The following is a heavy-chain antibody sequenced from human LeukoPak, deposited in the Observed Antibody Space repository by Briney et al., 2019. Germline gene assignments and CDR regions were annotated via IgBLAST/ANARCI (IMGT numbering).Heavy chain of an antibody. CDR3: AREKSYGSGSYYKRVDWFDP. CDR1: GGSFSGYY. J-gene: IGHJ5*02. D-gene: IGHD3-10*01. CDR2: MNHSGST. V-gene: IGHV4-34*01. Sequence: PSETLSLTCAVYGGSFSGYYWSWIRQPPGKGLEWIGEMNHSGSTNYNPSLKSRVTISVDTSKNQFSLKLSSVTAADTAVYYCAREKSYGSGSYYKRVDWFDPWGQGTLVTVSS.